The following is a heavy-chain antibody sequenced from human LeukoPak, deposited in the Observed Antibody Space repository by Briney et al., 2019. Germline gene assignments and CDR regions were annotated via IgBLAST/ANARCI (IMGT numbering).Heavy chain of an antibody. CDR2: INPNSGGT. Sequence: ASVKVSCKASGYTFTGYYMHWVRQAPGQGLEWMGWINPNSGGTNYAQKFQGRVTMTRDTSISTAYMELGRLRSDDTAVYYCARGYYDSSGYYYSPGGFDPWGQGTLVTVSS. D-gene: IGHD3-22*01. CDR1: GYTFTGYY. J-gene: IGHJ5*02. V-gene: IGHV1-2*02. CDR3: ARGYYDSSGYYYSPGGFDP.